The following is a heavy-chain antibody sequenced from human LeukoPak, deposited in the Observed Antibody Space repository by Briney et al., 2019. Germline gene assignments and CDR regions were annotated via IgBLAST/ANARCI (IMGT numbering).Heavy chain of an antibody. CDR2: IYGSGST. Sequence: PGGSLRLSCTASGFTVSNNYMTWVRQAPGKGLEGVSVIYGSGSTFYAGSVKGRFTISRDSSKNTLYLQMDSLRAEDTAVYYCARGIPATAIRPYFDSWGQGTLVTVSS. V-gene: IGHV3-66*01. D-gene: IGHD2-2*02. CDR1: GFTVSNNY. CDR3: ARGIPATAIRPYFDS. J-gene: IGHJ4*02.